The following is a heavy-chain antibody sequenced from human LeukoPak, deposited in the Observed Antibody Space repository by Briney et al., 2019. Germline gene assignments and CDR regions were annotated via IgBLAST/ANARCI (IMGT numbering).Heavy chain of an antibody. Sequence: GGSLRLSCAASGFTFSNYAMTWVRQAPGKGLEWVSGITNSGGGTYYADSVRGRFTISRDNSKNTLYLQLNSLKADDTAVYYCVKFVGAKAYWGQGSLVTVAS. D-gene: IGHD1-26*01. CDR3: VKFVGAKAY. J-gene: IGHJ4*02. CDR2: ITNSGGGT. V-gene: IGHV3-23*01. CDR1: GFTFSNYA.